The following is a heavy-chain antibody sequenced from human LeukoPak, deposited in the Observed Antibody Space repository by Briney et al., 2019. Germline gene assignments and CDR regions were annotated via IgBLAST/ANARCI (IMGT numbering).Heavy chain of an antibody. CDR3: ARDSFNYYGSGTFDY. CDR1: GFTFSSYA. V-gene: IGHV3-30-3*01. Sequence: PGGSLRLSCAASGFTFSSYAMHWVRQAPGKGLEWVAVISYDGSNKYYADSVKGRFTISRDNSKNTLYLQMNSLRAEDTAVYYCARDSFNYYGSGTFDYWGQGTLVTVSS. CDR2: ISYDGSNK. J-gene: IGHJ4*02. D-gene: IGHD3-10*01.